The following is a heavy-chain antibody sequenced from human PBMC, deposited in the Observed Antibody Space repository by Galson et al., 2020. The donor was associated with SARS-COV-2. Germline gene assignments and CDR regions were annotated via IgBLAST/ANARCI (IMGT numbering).Heavy chain of an antibody. CDR1: GFTFSSYS. Sequence: GGSLRLSCAASGFTFSSYSMNWVRQAPGKGLEWVSSISSSSSYIYYADSVKGRFTISRDNAKNSLYLQMNSLRAEDTAVYYCARVLVVGYYDSDAFDIWGQGTMVTVSS. J-gene: IGHJ3*02. CDR2: ISSSSSYI. D-gene: IGHD3-22*01. V-gene: IGHV3-21*01. CDR3: ARVLVVGYYDSDAFDI.